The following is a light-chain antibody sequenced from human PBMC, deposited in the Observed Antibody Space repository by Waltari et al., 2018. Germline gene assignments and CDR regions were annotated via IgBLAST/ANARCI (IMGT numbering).Light chain of an antibody. V-gene: IGLV2-14*03. Sequence: QSALTQPASVSGSPGQSITTSCTRTRSDLGGYNHVPWYQQHPGKAPKLMIYDVTNRPSGVSNRFSGSKSGNTASLTISGLQAEDEADYYCSSYTSSSTPLVFGTGTKVTVL. CDR3: SSYTSSSTPLV. CDR2: DVT. J-gene: IGLJ1*01. CDR1: RSDLGGYNH.